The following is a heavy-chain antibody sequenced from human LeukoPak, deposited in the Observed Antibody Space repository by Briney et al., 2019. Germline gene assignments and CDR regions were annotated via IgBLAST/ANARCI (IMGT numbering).Heavy chain of an antibody. V-gene: IGHV3-23*01. CDR1: EFTFSSYA. Sequence: GGSLRLSCAASEFTFSSYAMSWVRQAPGKGLEWVSGISYSGGSTYYADSVKGRFTISRDTSRSTLYLQMNSLRAEDAAVYYCAKAPVTSCRGAFCYPFDYWGQGTLVTVSS. D-gene: IGHD2-15*01. J-gene: IGHJ4*02. CDR3: AKAPVTSCRGAFCYPFDY. CDR2: ISYSGGST.